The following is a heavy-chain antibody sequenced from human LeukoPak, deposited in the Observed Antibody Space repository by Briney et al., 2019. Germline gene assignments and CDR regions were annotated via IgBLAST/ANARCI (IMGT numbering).Heavy chain of an antibody. CDR1: SYSISSGYY. J-gene: IGHJ5*02. CDR3: ARLWGSNNYPS. CDR2: IHHSGST. D-gene: IGHD3-16*01. Sequence: PSETLSLTCVVSSYSISSGYYWGWIRQPPGKGLEWIGSIHHSGSTYYNPSLKSRVTISVDTSKNQFSLKLNSVTAADTAVYYCARLWGSNNYPSWGQGTLVTVSS. V-gene: IGHV4-38-2*01.